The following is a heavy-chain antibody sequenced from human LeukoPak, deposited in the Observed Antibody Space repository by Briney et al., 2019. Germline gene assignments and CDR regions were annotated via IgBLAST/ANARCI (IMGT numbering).Heavy chain of an antibody. J-gene: IGHJ4*02. CDR1: GFTFSSYA. D-gene: IGHD2-15*01. CDR3: AKQLGYCTDGSCYFIY. V-gene: IGHV3-23*01. CDR2: NSGTGGST. Sequence: GGSMRLSCAASGFTFSSYAMSWVRQAPGKGLEWVSANSGTGGSTYRADSVKRRFTISRDNSKNTLYLQMNSLRAEDTAVYYCAKQLGYCTDGSCYFIYWGQGTLVTASS.